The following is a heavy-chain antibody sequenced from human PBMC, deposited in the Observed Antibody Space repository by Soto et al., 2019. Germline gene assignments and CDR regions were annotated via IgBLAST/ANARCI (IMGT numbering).Heavy chain of an antibody. V-gene: IGHV1-69*13. Sequence: SVKVSCKASGGTFSNFVISWVRQAPGQGLEWMGGIIPIFGTANYAQKFQGRVTIIADESTSTAYMELTSLRSEDTAVFYCARETILNGVTVYENYFEYWGQGTLVTVSS. CDR2: IIPIFGTA. CDR1: GGTFSNFV. J-gene: IGHJ4*02. CDR3: ARETILNGVTVYENYFEY. D-gene: IGHD3-9*01.